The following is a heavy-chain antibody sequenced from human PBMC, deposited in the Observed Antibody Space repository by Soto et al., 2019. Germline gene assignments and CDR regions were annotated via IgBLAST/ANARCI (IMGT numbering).Heavy chain of an antibody. J-gene: IGHJ6*02. Sequence: QVQLVESGGGVVQPGRSLRLSCAASGFTFSSYGMHWVRQAPGKGLEWVAVISYDGSNKYYADSVKGRFTISRDNSKNTXXLQMNSLRAEDTAVYYCAKDQLYDFWSGYGDGMDVWGQGTTVTVSS. CDR1: GFTFSSYG. CDR2: ISYDGSNK. V-gene: IGHV3-30*18. D-gene: IGHD3-3*01. CDR3: AKDQLYDFWSGYGDGMDV.